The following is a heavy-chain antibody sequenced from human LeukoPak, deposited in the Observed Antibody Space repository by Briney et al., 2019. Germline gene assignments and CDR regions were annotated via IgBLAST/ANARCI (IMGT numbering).Heavy chain of an antibody. J-gene: IGHJ4*02. Sequence: ASVKVSCQAWGGTSSRQAISWVGQAPGQGLDWMGRSIPILGIAIYAQTLQGRVTITADKSSRTASMELSRLASEGTAFYYSAKAAYDILTGYYSGYFDYWGQGTLVTVSS. CDR2: SIPILGIA. D-gene: IGHD3-9*01. CDR3: AKAAYDILTGYYSGYFDY. V-gene: IGHV1-69*04. CDR1: GGTSSRQA.